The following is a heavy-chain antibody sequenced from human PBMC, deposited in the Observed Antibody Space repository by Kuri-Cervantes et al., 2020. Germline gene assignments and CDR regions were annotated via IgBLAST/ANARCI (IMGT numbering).Heavy chain of an antibody. V-gene: IGHV4-59*01. D-gene: IGHD2-2*01. CDR3: ARYCSSSTCRTFDY. CDR2: IYYSGST. Sequence: ESLKISCTVSGGSISSYYWSWIRQPPGKGLEWIGYIYYSGSTNYNPSLKSRVTISVDTSKNQFSLKLSSVTAADTAVYYCARYCSSSTCRTFDYWGQGTLVTVSS. J-gene: IGHJ4*02. CDR1: GGSISSYY.